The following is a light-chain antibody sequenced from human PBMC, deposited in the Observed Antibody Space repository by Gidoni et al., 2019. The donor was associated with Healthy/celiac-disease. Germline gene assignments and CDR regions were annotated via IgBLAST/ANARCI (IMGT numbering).Light chain of an antibody. CDR1: QGISSY. V-gene: IGKV1-9*01. CDR2: AAS. Sequence: QLTQSPSSLSASVGDRVTITCRASQGISSYLAWYQQKPGKATKLLIYAASTLQSGVPSRFSGSGSGTDFTLTISSLQPEDFATYYCQQLNSYPFTFGQGTRLEIK. CDR3: QQLNSYPFT. J-gene: IGKJ5*01.